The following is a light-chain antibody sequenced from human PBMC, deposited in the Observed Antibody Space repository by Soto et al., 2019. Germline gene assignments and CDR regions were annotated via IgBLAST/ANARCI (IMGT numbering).Light chain of an antibody. V-gene: IGKV3-15*01. CDR2: GAS. Sequence: EIVLTQSPGTLSLSPGERATLSCRASQSVSSIAWYQQKPGQAPRLLIYGASTRATGIPDRFSGSGSGTEFTLTITSLQSEDFGFYFCQQYDYWLSLTFGGGTKVDIK. CDR1: QSVSS. J-gene: IGKJ4*01. CDR3: QQYDYWLSLT.